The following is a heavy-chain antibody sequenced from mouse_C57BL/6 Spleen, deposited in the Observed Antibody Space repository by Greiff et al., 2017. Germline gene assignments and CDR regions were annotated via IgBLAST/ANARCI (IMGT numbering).Heavy chain of an antibody. J-gene: IGHJ2*01. Sequence: QVQLKQSGAELVMPGASVKLSCKASGYTFTSYWMHWVKQRPGQGLEWIGEIDPSDSYTNYNQKFKGKSTLTVDKSSSTAYMQLSSLTSEDSAVYYCARGDYYYGSTIKGDYWGQGTTLTVSS. CDR1: GYTFTSYW. V-gene: IGHV1-69*01. CDR2: IDPSDSYT. CDR3: ARGDYYYGSTIKGDY. D-gene: IGHD1-1*01.